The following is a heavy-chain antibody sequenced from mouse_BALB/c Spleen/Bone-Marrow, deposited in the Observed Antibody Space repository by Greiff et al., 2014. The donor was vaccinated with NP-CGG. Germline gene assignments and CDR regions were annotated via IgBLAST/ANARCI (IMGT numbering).Heavy chain of an antibody. CDR1: GYSFTGYN. Sequence: EVQLQQSGPELEKPGASVKISCKASGYSFTGYNMNWVKQSDGRSLEWIGNIDPYYGGTSYNQKFRGKATLTVDKSSSTAYMQLTSLTSEDSAVYYCARNHFGSNSLGYWGKGLWSLSLQ. V-gene: IGHV1S135*01. CDR2: IDPYYGGT. CDR3: ARNHFGSNSLGY. D-gene: IGHD1-1*01. J-gene: IGHJ3*01.